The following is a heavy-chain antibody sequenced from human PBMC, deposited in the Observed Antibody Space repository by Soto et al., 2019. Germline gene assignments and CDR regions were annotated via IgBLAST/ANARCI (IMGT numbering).Heavy chain of an antibody. CDR3: ARVVAAAGYYGMDV. CDR1: GGSISSGGYY. J-gene: IGHJ6*02. D-gene: IGHD6-13*01. V-gene: IGHV4-31*03. Sequence: PSETLSLTCTVSGGSISSGGYYWSWIRQHPGKGLEWIGYIYYSGSTYYNPSLKSRVTISVDTSKNQFSLKLSSVTAADTAVYYCARVVAAAGYYGMDVWGQGTTVTVSS. CDR2: IYYSGST.